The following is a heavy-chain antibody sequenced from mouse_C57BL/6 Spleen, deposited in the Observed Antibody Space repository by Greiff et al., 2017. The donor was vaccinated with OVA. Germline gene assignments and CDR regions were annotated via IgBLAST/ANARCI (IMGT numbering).Heavy chain of an antibody. CDR3: ARGNDGYYGFDY. CDR1: GFTFSSYA. CDR2: ISDGGSYT. J-gene: IGHJ2*01. D-gene: IGHD2-3*01. V-gene: IGHV5-4*03. Sequence: EVKLMESGGGLVKPGGSLKLSCAVSGFTFSSYAMSWVRQTPEKRLEWVATISDGGSYTYYPDNVKGRFTISRDNAKNNLYLQMSHLKSEDTAMYYCARGNDGYYGFDYWGQGTTLTVSS.